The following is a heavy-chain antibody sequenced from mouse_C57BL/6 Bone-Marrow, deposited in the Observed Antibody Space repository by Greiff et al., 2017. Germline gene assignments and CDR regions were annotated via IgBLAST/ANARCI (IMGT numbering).Heavy chain of an antibody. CDR1: GYTFTSYG. V-gene: IGHV1-81*01. D-gene: IGHD2-12*01. Sequence: VKLQQSGAELARPGASVKLSCKASGYTFTSYGISWVKQRPGQGLEWIGEIYPRSGNTYYNEKFKGKATLTADKSSSTAYMELRSLTSEDSAVYFCARGGGYYRGYAMDYWGQGTSVTVSS. CDR2: IYPRSGNT. J-gene: IGHJ4*01. CDR3: ARGGGYYRGYAMDY.